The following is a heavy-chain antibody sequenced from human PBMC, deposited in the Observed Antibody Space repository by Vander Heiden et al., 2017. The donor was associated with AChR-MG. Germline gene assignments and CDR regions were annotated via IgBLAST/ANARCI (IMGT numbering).Heavy chain of an antibody. Sequence: EEQVVESGGGLAQPGGSLRLSCSPSGFTVRNNDMHWVRQVTGKGLEWVARIGIAGETNYPGSVKGRCTISRENDRNSLHLEMNNLGAGDTAVYYCTRGLPGGMDVWGQGTTVTVSS. CDR1: GFTVRNND. D-gene: IGHD3-16*01. CDR3: TRGLPGGMDV. V-gene: IGHV3-13*01. CDR2: IGIAGET. J-gene: IGHJ6*02.